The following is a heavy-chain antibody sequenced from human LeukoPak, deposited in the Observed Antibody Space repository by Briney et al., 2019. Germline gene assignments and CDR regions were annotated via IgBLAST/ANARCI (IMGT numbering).Heavy chain of an antibody. CDR1: GYTFTVYY. CDR3: ARRGEEP. J-gene: IGHJ5*02. Sequence: ASVRVSFKASGYTFTVYYMHWVRQAPGQGVEWMGWINPNSGGTNYTQKFQGRVTMTRDTPISTAYMELSRLRSDDTAVYYCARRGEEPWGQGTLVTVSS. CDR2: INPNSGGT. D-gene: IGHD3-10*01. V-gene: IGHV1-2*02.